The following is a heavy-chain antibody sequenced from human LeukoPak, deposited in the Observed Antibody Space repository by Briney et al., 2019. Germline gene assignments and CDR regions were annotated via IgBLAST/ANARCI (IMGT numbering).Heavy chain of an antibody. CDR2: IKQDGSQI. CDR3: TRSPAGRPIDY. D-gene: IGHD3-10*01. Sequence: GGSLRLSCAASGFTFTNYWMNWVRQAPGKGLEWVAHIKQDGSQIYYVDSVKGRFTISRDSAKSSLYLQMNSLRAEDTALYYCTRSPAGRPIDYWSQGTLVTVSS. J-gene: IGHJ4*02. CDR1: GFTFTNYW. V-gene: IGHV3-7*01.